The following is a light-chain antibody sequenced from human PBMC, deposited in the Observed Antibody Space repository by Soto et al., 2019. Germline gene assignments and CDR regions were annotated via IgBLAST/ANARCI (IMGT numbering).Light chain of an antibody. Sequence: QSALTQPASVSGSPGQSITISCTGTSSDVGGYNYVSWYQQHPGKAPKLMIYDVSSRPSGVSNRFSGSKSGHTASLTISGLQAEDDSVYYCTSYTSSISFYVFGTGTNLTVL. V-gene: IGLV2-14*01. CDR2: DVS. CDR1: SSDVGGYNY. CDR3: TSYTSSISFYV. J-gene: IGLJ1*01.